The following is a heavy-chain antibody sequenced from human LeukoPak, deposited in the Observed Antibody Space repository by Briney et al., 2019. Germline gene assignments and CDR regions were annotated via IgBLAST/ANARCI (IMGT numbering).Heavy chain of an antibody. CDR1: GGSISSHY. CDR2: IYYSGST. CDR3: ARQKVTAAFDI. Sequence: PSETLSLTCTVSGGSISSHYWSWIRQPPGKGLEWIGYIYYSGSTNYNPSLKSRVTISVDTSKNQFSLKLSSVTAADTAVYYCARQKVTAAFDIWGQGTMVTVSS. D-gene: IGHD2-21*02. J-gene: IGHJ3*02. V-gene: IGHV4-59*08.